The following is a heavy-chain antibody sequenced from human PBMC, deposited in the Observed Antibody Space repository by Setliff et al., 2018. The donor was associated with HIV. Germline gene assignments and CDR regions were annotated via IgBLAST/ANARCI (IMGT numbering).Heavy chain of an antibody. CDR2: IFSSGST. CDR3: ARRIDDSGSFPDKNWFDT. D-gene: IGHD3-10*01. J-gene: IGHJ5*02. V-gene: IGHV4-4*09. CDR1: GDSISSYS. Sequence: SETLSLTCTVSGDSISSYSWNWIRQSPGGGLEWSGFIFSSGSTKYNPSLQSGVSMSIDTSKNQFSLRLTSVTAADTAVYYCARRIDDSGSFPDKNWFDTWGQGSLVTVSS.